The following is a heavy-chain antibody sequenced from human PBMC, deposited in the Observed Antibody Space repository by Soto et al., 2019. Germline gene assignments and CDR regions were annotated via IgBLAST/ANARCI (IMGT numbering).Heavy chain of an antibody. V-gene: IGHV1-18*01. CDR3: VRAGGYYDSSGYAD. D-gene: IGHD3-22*01. Sequence: ASVKVSCKSSGYTFATQGISWVRQAPGQGLEWMGWISAYNGNTNYLKKVQERVTMTTDTSTSTAYLELRRLTSDDTAVYYCVRAGGYYDSSGYADWGQGTLVTVSS. J-gene: IGHJ4*02. CDR1: GYTFATQG. CDR2: ISAYNGNT.